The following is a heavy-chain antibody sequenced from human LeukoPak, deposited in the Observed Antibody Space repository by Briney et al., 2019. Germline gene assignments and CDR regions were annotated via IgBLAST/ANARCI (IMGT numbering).Heavy chain of an antibody. CDR3: ARVLLGYYFDY. V-gene: IGHV4-38-2*02. D-gene: IGHD7-27*01. CDR2: MYHSGDS. J-gene: IGHJ4*02. CDR1: GYSISSGHY. Sequence: SETLSLTCTVSGYSISSGHYWSWIRQPPGKGLEWVGSMYHSGDSYYNTSLKSRVTISVDTSKNHFSLKLSSVTAADTAVYYCARVLLGYYFDYWGQGSLVTVSS.